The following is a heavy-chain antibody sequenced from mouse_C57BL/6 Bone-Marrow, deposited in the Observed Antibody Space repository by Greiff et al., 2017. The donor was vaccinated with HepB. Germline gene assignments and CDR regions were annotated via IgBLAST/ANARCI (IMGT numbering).Heavy chain of an antibody. V-gene: IGHV1-47*01. Sequence: VQLQQSGADLVKPGASVKLSCTASGFTFTTYPIEWMRQNPGKSLEWIGNFNSYNNDTKYNEKFKGKVTLTVEKSSSTIYLELSRLTSDDSAVYYCARDSNYAWFAYWGQGTLVTVSA. D-gene: IGHD2-5*01. J-gene: IGHJ3*01. CDR2: FNSYNNDT. CDR1: GFTFTTYP. CDR3: ARDSNYAWFAY.